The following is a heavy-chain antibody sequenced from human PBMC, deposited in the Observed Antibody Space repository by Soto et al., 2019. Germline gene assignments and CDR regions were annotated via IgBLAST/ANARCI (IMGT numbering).Heavy chain of an antibody. D-gene: IGHD6-13*01. V-gene: IGHV4-59*01. CDR3: ARKSSIYSTWPLLDY. CDR2: IYYTGST. Sequence: SETLSLTCTVSGGSISDYYWSWIRQPPGKGLEWIAYIYYTGSTFYNPSLKGRVTISVDTSKNQFSLKLSSVTAADTAVYYCARKSSIYSTWPLLDYWGRGTLVTVSS. J-gene: IGHJ4*02. CDR1: GGSISDYY.